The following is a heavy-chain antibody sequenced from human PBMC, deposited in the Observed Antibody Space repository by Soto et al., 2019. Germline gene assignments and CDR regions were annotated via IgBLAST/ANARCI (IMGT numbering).Heavy chain of an antibody. D-gene: IGHD3-22*01. Sequence: PSETLYLTCTVSGGSISSGGYYWSWIRQHPGKGLEWIGYIYYSGSTYYNPSLKSRVTISVDTSKNQFSLKLSSVTAADTAVYYCARYYYDSSGYRAFDYRGQGTLVTVSS. J-gene: IGHJ4*02. CDR2: IYYSGST. CDR1: GGSISSGGYY. V-gene: IGHV4-31*03. CDR3: ARYYYDSSGYRAFDY.